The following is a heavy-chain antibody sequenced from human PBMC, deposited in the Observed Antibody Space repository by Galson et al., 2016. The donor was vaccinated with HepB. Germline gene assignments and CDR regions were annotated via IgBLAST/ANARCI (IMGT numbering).Heavy chain of an antibody. CDR2: ISYDGSDK. V-gene: IGHV3-30*18. Sequence: SLRLSCAASGFTFSSLGMHWVRQAPGKGLEWVAFISYDGSDKYYADSVKGRFSISRDNSENTLYLQMNSLRAEDTAVYYCAKDRYYGSGTYPDYWGQGTLVIVSP. CDR1: GFTFSSLG. CDR3: AKDRYYGSGTYPDY. J-gene: IGHJ4*02. D-gene: IGHD3-10*01.